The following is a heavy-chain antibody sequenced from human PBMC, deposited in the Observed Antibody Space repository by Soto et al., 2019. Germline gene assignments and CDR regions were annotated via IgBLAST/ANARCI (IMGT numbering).Heavy chain of an antibody. Sequence: GASVKVSCKASGYTFTSYAMHWVRQAPGQRLEWMGWINAGNGNTKYSQKFQGRVTITRDTSASTAYMELSSLRSEDTAVYYCARGIRPSGGYCISTSCHYHYGMDVWGQGTTVTVSS. V-gene: IGHV1-3*01. D-gene: IGHD2-2*01. CDR3: ARGIRPSGGYCISTSCHYHYGMDV. CDR2: INAGNGNT. J-gene: IGHJ6*02. CDR1: GYTFTSYA.